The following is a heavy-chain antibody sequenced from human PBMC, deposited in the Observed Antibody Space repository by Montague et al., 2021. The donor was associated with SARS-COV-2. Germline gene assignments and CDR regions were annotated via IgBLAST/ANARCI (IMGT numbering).Heavy chain of an antibody. D-gene: IGHD1-26*01. V-gene: IGHV4-4*02. CDR1: GGGSISSSHW. CDR2: IYHDGST. J-gene: IGHJ4*02. Sequence: SETLSLTCTVSGGGSISSSHWWSWVRQPPGKGLEWIGEIYHDGSTNSNPSLKSRLTISVDKSKNQFSLKLSSVTAADTAEYSCARVTSTGSGSYYGFDYWGQGTLVTVSS. CDR3: ARVTSTGSGSYYGFDY.